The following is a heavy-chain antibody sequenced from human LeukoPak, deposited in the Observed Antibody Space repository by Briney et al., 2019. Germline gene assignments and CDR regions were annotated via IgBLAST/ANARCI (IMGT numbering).Heavy chain of an antibody. CDR2: ISTSSSYI. CDR3: ARISSRTTTLAGLDS. D-gene: IGHD1/OR15-1a*01. Sequence: GGSLRLSCAASGFTFSSYSMNWVRQAPGKGLEWVSSISTSSSYIYYADSVKGRFTISRDNAKNSLYLQMNSLSAEDTAVYYCARISSRTTTLAGLDSWGQGTLVTVSS. V-gene: IGHV3-21*01. J-gene: IGHJ4*02. CDR1: GFTFSSYS.